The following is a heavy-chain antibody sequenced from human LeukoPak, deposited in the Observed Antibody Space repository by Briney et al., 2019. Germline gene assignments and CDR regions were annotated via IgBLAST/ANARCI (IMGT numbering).Heavy chain of an antibody. V-gene: IGHV4-59*01. CDR3: AKDVNGGYFDY. D-gene: IGHD4-23*01. CDR2: IYYSGST. J-gene: IGHJ4*02. Sequence: SETLSLTCTVSGGSISSYYWSWIRQPPGKGLEWIGYIYYSGSTNYNPSLKSRVTISVDTSKNQFSLKLSSVTAADTAVYYCAKDVNGGYFDYWGQGTLVTVSS. CDR1: GGSISSYY.